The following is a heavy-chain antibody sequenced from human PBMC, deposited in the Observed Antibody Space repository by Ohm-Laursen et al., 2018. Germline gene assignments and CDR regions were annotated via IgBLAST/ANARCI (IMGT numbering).Heavy chain of an antibody. D-gene: IGHD3-22*01. CDR2: ITPSGGST. Sequence: GASVKVSCKASGYTFTNYYIHWVRQAPGQGLEWMGIITPSGGSTNYAQKFQGRVTMTRDTSTSTVYMELRSLRSEDTAVYYCAKDREGGYYSFDYHGLDVWGQGTTVTVSS. CDR1: GYTFTNYY. J-gene: IGHJ6*02. V-gene: IGHV1-46*01. CDR3: AKDREGGYYSFDYHGLDV.